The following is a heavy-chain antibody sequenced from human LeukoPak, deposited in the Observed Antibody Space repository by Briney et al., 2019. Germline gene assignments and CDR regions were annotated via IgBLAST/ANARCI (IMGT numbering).Heavy chain of an antibody. CDR2: IYTGGST. J-gene: IGHJ4*02. D-gene: IGHD4-17*01. V-gene: IGHV3-66*01. CDR1: GFTFSRNY. Sequence: GGSLRLSCAASGFTFSRNYMSWVRQAPGKGLEWVSVIYTGGSTDYADSVKGRFTISRDNSKNTLYLQLNSLRAEDTAVYYCASIDYGDSYWGQGTLVTVSS. CDR3: ASIDYGDSY.